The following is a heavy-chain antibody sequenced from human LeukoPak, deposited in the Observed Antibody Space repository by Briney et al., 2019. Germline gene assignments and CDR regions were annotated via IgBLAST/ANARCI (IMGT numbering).Heavy chain of an antibody. CDR3: ARRAAVVGPLYYFDN. Sequence: ASVKVSCKASGYIFSNYGISWVRQAPGQGLEWMGWISVYNGNTVYAQNLRDRVTMTTDTSTSTGYMELRSLRSDDTAVYYCARRAAVVGPLYYFDNWGQGTLITVSS. J-gene: IGHJ4*02. D-gene: IGHD6-19*01. CDR1: GYIFSNYG. CDR2: ISVYNGNT. V-gene: IGHV1-18*01.